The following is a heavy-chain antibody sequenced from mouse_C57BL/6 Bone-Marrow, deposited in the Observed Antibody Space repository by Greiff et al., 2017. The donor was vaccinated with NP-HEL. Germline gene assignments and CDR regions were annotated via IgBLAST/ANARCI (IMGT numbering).Heavy chain of an antibody. J-gene: IGHJ2*01. D-gene: IGHD2-4*01. V-gene: IGHV1-58*01. CDR2: ICIGSGYT. CDR1: GYTFTSYG. Sequence: VQLQQSGAELVRPGSSVKMSCTTSGYTFTSYGIHWVTQRPGQGLEWIGYICIGSGYTEYNEKFKGKATLTSDTSSNTAYMQLSSLTSEDSAIYFCARWDYGSDYWGQGTTLTVSA. CDR3: ARWDYGSDY.